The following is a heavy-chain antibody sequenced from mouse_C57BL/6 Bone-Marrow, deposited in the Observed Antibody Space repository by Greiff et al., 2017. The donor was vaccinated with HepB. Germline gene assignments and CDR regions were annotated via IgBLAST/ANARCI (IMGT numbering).Heavy chain of an antibody. D-gene: IGHD2-1*01. CDR3: ARLHRGYAMDY. CDR2: ISYSGST. CDR1: GYSITSDY. Sequence: EVQLQESGPGLAKPSQSLSLTCSVTGYSITSDYWHWIRKFPGNKLESMGYISYSGSTYYNPSLKSRISITRDTSKNQYSLQLNSVTTEDTATYYCARLHRGYAMDYWGQGTSVTVSS. V-gene: IGHV3-8*01. J-gene: IGHJ4*01.